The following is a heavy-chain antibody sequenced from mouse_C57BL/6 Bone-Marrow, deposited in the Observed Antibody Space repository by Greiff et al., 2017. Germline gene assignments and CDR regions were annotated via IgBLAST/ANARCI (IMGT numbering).Heavy chain of an antibody. J-gene: IGHJ1*03. CDR2: ISNGGGST. CDR1: GFTFSDYY. V-gene: IGHV5-12*01. Sequence: DVKLVESGGGLVQPGGSLKLSCAASGFTFSDYYMYWVRQTPEKRLEWVAYISNGGGSTYYPDTVKGRFTISRDNAKNTLYLQMSRLKSEGTAMYYCARRGDFDVWGTGTTVTVSS. CDR3: ARRGDFDV.